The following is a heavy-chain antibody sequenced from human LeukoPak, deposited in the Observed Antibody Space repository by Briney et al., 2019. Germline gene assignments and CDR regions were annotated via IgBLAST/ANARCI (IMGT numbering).Heavy chain of an antibody. D-gene: IGHD6-19*01. J-gene: IGHJ4*02. V-gene: IGHV4-61*02. Sequence: SETLSLTCTVSGGSISSGSYYWSWIRQPAGKGLEWIGRIYTSGSTNYNPSLKSRVTISVDTSKNQFSLKLSSVTAADTAVYYCARVAVAGTDYWGQGTLVTVSS. CDR3: ARVAVAGTDY. CDR2: IYTSGST. CDR1: GGSISSGSYY.